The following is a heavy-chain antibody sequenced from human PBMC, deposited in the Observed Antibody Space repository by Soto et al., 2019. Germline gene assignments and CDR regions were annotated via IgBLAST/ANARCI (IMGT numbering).Heavy chain of an antibody. CDR1: GGTFSSYA. Sequence: QVQLVQSGAEVKKPGSSVKVSCKASGGTFSSYAISWVRQAPGQGLEWMGGIIPIFGTANYAQKFQGRVTINADESTSTAYMELSSLRSEDTAVYYCASIGYCSSTSCYWVFDYWGQGTLVTVSS. V-gene: IGHV1-69*01. CDR3: ASIGYCSSTSCYWVFDY. J-gene: IGHJ4*02. D-gene: IGHD2-2*03. CDR2: IIPIFGTA.